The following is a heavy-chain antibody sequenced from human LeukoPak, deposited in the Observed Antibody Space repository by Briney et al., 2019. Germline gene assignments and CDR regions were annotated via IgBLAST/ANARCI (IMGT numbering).Heavy chain of an antibody. Sequence: SETLSLTCAVSGGSFSSYYWSWVRQSPGKGLEWIAEINHRGDTNYNPSVKRRGTILVDTSKNQFSLKGTSLTAADTAVYYCARGPTISETGSFDYWGQGTLVTVSS. D-gene: IGHD1-1*01. CDR2: INHRGDT. CDR3: ARGPTISETGSFDY. V-gene: IGHV4-34*01. CDR1: GGSFSSYY. J-gene: IGHJ4*03.